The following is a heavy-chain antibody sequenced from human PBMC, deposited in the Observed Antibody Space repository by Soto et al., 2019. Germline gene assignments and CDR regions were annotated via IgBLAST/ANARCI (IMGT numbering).Heavy chain of an antibody. V-gene: IGHV1-8*01. D-gene: IGHD6-6*01. CDR3: ARGRRGSSYYYYYYYMDV. J-gene: IGHJ6*03. CDR2: MNPNSGNT. Sequence: ASVRVSCKASGYTFTSYDINWVRQATGQGLEWMGWMNPNSGNTGYAQKFQGRVTMTRNTSISTAYMELSSLRSEDTAVYYFARGRRGSSYYYYYYYMDVWGQGTKVTVSS. CDR1: GYTFTSYD.